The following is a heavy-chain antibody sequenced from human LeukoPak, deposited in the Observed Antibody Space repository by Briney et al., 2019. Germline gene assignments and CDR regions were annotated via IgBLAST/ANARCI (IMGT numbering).Heavy chain of an antibody. CDR3: ARMSSFDWLYYFDY. CDR1: GYSFTGYY. D-gene: IGHD3-9*01. J-gene: IGHJ4*02. CDR2: INPNSGDT. V-gene: IGHV1-2*02. Sequence: ASVKVSCKASGYSFTGYYIHWVRQAPGQGLECMGWINPNSGDTNYAQKFQGRVTMIRDMSISTAYMELSRLRSDDTAIYYCARMSSFDWLYYFDYWGQGTLVTVSS.